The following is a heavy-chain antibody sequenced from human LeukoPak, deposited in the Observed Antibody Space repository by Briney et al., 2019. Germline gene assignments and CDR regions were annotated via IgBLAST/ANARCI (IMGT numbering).Heavy chain of an antibody. J-gene: IGHJ4*02. Sequence: GGSLRLSCAASGFTFSSYAMSWVRQAPGKGLEWVSAISGSGGSTYYADSVRGRFTISRDNARNSLFLQMSSLRAEDTAVYYCARGRRDGYNYWGQGTLVTVSS. CDR2: ISGSGGST. CDR3: ARGRRDGYNY. CDR1: GFTFSSYA. V-gene: IGHV3-23*01. D-gene: IGHD5-24*01.